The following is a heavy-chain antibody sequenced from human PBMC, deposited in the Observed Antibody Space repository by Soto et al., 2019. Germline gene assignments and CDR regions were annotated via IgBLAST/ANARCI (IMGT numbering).Heavy chain of an antibody. J-gene: IGHJ4*02. CDR2: ISHSGHIT. Sequence: QVQLVESGGGLVKPGGSLRLSCAASGFNFNDYYMSWIRQAPGKGLEWLSYISHSGHITNYTDSVKGRFTISRDNAKNSLYLQMNSLRAQDTAVYYCARRGGPGDYWGQGTLVTVSS. V-gene: IGHV3-11*01. D-gene: IGHD2-15*01. CDR3: ARRGGPGDY. CDR1: GFNFNDYY.